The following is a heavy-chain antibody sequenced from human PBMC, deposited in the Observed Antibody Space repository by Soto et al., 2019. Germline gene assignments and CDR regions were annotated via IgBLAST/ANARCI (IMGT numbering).Heavy chain of an antibody. CDR1: GFTFSSYS. D-gene: IGHD3-10*01. V-gene: IGHV3-23*01. CDR2: FRTSGDGGTT. Sequence: GGSLRLSCAASGFTFSSYSMSWVRQAPGKGLEWVSGFRTSGDGGTTYYADSVKGRFTISRDNSKNMLFLQMNSLRAEDTAIYYCAKKVNSGPGSQYFDYWGQGTLGTAPQ. J-gene: IGHJ4*02. CDR3: AKKVNSGPGSQYFDY.